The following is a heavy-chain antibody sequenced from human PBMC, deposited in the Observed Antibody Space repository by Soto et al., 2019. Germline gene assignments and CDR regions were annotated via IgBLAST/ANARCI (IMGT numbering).Heavy chain of an antibody. D-gene: IGHD3-22*01. Sequence: SVKVSCKASGGTFSSYAISWVRQAPGQGLEWMVGIIPIFGTANYAQKFQGRVTITADESKSTAYMELSSLRSDDTAIYYCARDTYDTTGYHLDYWGKGTTVTVSS. J-gene: IGHJ4*02. CDR2: IIPIFGTA. V-gene: IGHV1-69*13. CDR3: ARDTYDTTGYHLDY. CDR1: GGTFSSYA.